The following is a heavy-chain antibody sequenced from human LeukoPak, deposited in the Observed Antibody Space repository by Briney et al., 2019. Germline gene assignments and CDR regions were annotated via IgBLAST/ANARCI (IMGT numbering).Heavy chain of an antibody. CDR1: GGSISSYY. Sequence: SETLSLTCTVSGGSISSYYWSWIRQPAGKGLEWIGRIYTSGSTNYNPSLKSRVTMSVDTSKNQFSLKLSSVTAADTAVYYCAREGYYDSSGYYYYYYYYMDVWGKGTTVTISS. D-gene: IGHD3-22*01. V-gene: IGHV4-4*07. CDR3: AREGYYDSSGYYYYYYYYMDV. J-gene: IGHJ6*03. CDR2: IYTSGST.